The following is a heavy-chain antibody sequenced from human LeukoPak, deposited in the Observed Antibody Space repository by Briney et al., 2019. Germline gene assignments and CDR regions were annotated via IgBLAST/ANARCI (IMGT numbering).Heavy chain of an antibody. J-gene: IGHJ6*03. V-gene: IGHV1-18*01. CDR2: ISAYNGNT. CDR1: GYTFTSYG. D-gene: IGHD4-11*01. CDR3: ARATTVTTPYYYYYMDV. Sequence: ASVKVSRKASGYTFTSYGISWVRQAPGQGLEWMGWISAYNGNTNYAQKLQGRVTMTTDTSTSTAYMELRSLRSDDTAVYYCARATTVTTPYYYYYMDVWGKGTTVTVSS.